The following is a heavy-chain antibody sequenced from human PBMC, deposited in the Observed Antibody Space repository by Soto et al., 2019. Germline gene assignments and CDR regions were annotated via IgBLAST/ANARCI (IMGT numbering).Heavy chain of an antibody. CDR3: VRRGYDFWSGYPNGDY. J-gene: IGHJ4*02. CDR1: GFTFSSYA. Sequence: GSLRLSCSASGFTFSSYAMHWVRQAPGKGLEYVSAISSNGGSTYYADSVKGRFTISRDNSKNTLYLQMSSLRAEDTAVYYCVRRGYDFWSGYPNGDYWGQGTLVTVSS. D-gene: IGHD3-3*01. V-gene: IGHV3-64D*06. CDR2: ISSNGGST.